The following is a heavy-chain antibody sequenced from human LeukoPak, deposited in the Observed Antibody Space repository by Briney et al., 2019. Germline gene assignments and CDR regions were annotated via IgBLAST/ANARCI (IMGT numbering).Heavy chain of an antibody. CDR2: IYYSGST. Sequence: SETLSLTCTVSGGSISSSSYYWGWIRQPPGKGLEWIGSIYYSGSTYYNPSLKSRVTISVDTSKNQFSLKLSSVTAADTAVYYCAGAMIVVALFDPWGQGTLVTVSS. D-gene: IGHD3-22*01. CDR1: GGSISSSSYY. V-gene: IGHV4-39*01. CDR3: AGAMIVVALFDP. J-gene: IGHJ5*02.